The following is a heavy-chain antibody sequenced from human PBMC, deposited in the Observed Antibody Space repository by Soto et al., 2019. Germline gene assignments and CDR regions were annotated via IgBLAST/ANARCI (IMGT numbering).Heavy chain of an antibody. J-gene: IGHJ4*02. Sequence: EVQLVESGGGLVKPGGSLRLSCAASGFTFTRYSMNWVRQAPGKGLEWVSSISSTTNYIYYGDSMKGRFTISRDNAKNSLYLEMNSLRAEDTAVYYCARESKDLTSNFDYWGQGTLVTVSS. CDR2: ISSTTNYI. CDR3: ARESKDLTSNFDY. CDR1: GFTFTRYS. V-gene: IGHV3-21*06.